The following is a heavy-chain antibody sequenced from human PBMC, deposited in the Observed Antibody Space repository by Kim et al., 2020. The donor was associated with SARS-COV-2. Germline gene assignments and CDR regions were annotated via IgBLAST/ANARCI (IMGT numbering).Heavy chain of an antibody. D-gene: IGHD1-1*01. CDR2: IRSKPNSYAT. Sequence: GGSLRLSCAASGFTFSGSAMHWVRQASGKGLEWVGRIRSKPNSYATAYAAPVKGRITISRDDSKNTAYLQMNNLQNEDTAVYYCTRVPGTTLASCDAVDIWGQGTMVSVSS. V-gene: IGHV3-73*01. CDR1: GFTFSGSA. CDR3: TRVPGTTLASCDAVDI. J-gene: IGHJ3*02.